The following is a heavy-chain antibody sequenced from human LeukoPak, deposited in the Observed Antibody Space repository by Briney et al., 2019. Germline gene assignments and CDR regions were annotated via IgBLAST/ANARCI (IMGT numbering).Heavy chain of an antibody. CDR3: ARQKQTLPPDY. CDR2: IFPGDSET. D-gene: IGHD6-13*01. CDR1: GYSFTTYW. V-gene: IGHV5-51*01. J-gene: IGHJ4*02. Sequence: GESLKISCTRAGYSFTTYWIAWVRQMPGKGLEWMGMIFPGDSETRYSPSFEGQVTISVDKSINTAYLQWNSLKASDTAMYYCARQKQTLPPDYWGQGALVTVSS.